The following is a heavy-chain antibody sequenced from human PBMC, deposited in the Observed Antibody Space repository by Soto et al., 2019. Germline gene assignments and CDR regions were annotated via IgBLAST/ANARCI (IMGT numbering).Heavy chain of an antibody. CDR1: GGTFSSYA. J-gene: IGHJ6*02. CDR2: IIPIFGTA. D-gene: IGHD3-3*01. V-gene: IGHV1-69*13. CDR3: ASQYYDFWSGYYPTINYYGMDV. Sequence: AEKVPCKASGGTFSSYAISWVRQAPGQGLEWMGGIIPIFGTANYAQKFQGRVTITADESTSTAYMELSSLRSEDTAVYYCASQYYDFWSGYYPTINYYGMDVWGQGTTVTGLL.